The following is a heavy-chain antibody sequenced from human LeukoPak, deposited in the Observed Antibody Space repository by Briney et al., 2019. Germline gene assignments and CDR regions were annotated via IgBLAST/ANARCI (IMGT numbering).Heavy chain of an antibody. V-gene: IGHV1-2*02. CDR3: ARDREYTNEFDY. D-gene: IGHD3-10*01. CDR2: INPNSGGT. CDR1: GYAFPGYY. Sequence: GASVKVSCKASGYAFPGYYMHWVRQAPGQGLEWMGWINPNSGGTNYAQKFQGRVTMTRDTSLNTAYMELSMVRSDDTAVYYCARDREYTNEFDYWGQGTLVTVSS. J-gene: IGHJ4*02.